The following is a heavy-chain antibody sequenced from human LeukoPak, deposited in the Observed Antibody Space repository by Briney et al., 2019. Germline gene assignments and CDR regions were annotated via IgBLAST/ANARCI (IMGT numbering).Heavy chain of an antibody. Sequence: SETLSLTCTVSGYSISSGYYWGWIRQPPGKGLEWIGSIYHSGSTNYNPSLKSRVTISVDKSKNQFSLKLSSVTAADTAVYYCASGRRGYSYATYYFDYWGQGTLVTVSS. J-gene: IGHJ4*02. CDR1: GYSISSGYY. V-gene: IGHV4-38-2*02. CDR3: ASGRRGYSYATYYFDY. CDR2: IYHSGST. D-gene: IGHD5-18*01.